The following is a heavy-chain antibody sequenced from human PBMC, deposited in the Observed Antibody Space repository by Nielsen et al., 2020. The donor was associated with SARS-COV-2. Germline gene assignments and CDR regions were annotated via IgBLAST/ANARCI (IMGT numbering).Heavy chain of an antibody. V-gene: IGHV3-33*01. CDR2: IWYDGSNK. D-gene: IGHD1-1*01. Sequence: GESLKISCAASGFIFSSYGMHWVRQAPGKGLEWVAVIWYDGSNKYYADSVKGRFTISRDNSKNTLYLQMNSLRVEDTAVYYCAREEGTNPGDVWGQGTTVTVSS. J-gene: IGHJ6*02. CDR1: GFIFSSYG. CDR3: AREEGTNPGDV.